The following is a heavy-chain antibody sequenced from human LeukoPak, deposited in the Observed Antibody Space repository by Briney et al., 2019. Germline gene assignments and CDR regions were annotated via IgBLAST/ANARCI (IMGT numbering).Heavy chain of an antibody. J-gene: IGHJ6*02. V-gene: IGHV3-7*04. CDR1: GFTFSSYW. Sequence: GGSLRLSCAASGFTFSSYWMSWVRQAPGKGLEWVANIKQDGSEKYYVDSVKGRFTISRDNAKNSLYLQMNSLRAEDTAVYYCARVPYGLDYYYYGMDVWGQGTTVTVSS. CDR3: ARVPYGLDYYYYGMDV. D-gene: IGHD3-10*01. CDR2: IKQDGSEK.